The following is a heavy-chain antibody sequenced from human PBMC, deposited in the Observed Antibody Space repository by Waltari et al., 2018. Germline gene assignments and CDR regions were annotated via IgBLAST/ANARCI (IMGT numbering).Heavy chain of an antibody. CDR1: GGTFSSYA. D-gene: IGHD3-3*02. CDR2: IIPIFGTA. V-gene: IGHV1-69*08. CDR3: AVRGSSFLERLSDAFDI. Sequence: QVQLVQSGAEVKKPGSSVKVSCKASGGTFSSYAISWVRQAHGHGLEWMGRIIPIFGTANYAQKFQGRVTITADKSTSTAYMELSSLRSEDTAVYYCAVRGSSFLERLSDAFDIWGQGTMVTVSS. J-gene: IGHJ3*02.